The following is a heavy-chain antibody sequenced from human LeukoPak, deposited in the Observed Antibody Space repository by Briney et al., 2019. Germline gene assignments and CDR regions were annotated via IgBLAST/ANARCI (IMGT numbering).Heavy chain of an antibody. CDR2: ISYDGSNK. CDR1: GFTFSSYA. CDR3: ARNYGSGYDAFDI. D-gene: IGHD3-10*01. V-gene: IGHV3-30*04. Sequence: PGRSLRLSCAASGFTFSSYAMHWVREAPGKGLEWVAGISYDGSNKYYADSVKGRFTISRDNSKNTLYLQMNSLRAEDTAVYYCARNYGSGYDAFDIWGQGTMVTVSS. J-gene: IGHJ3*02.